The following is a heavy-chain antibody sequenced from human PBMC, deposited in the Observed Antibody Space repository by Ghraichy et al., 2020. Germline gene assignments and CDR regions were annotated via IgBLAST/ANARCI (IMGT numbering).Heavy chain of an antibody. CDR3: ARGSTVVRFYYYDGMDV. V-gene: IGHV3-48*02. CDR1: GFSFSGYS. J-gene: IGHJ6*02. CDR2: ITSSGRTI. D-gene: IGHD4-23*01. Sequence: ETLSLTCVGSGFSFSGYSMNWVRQSPGKGLEWISYITSSGRTISYADSVKGRFTISRDNAQNSLYLQMNSLRDVDTAVYYCARGSTVVRFYYYDGMDVWGQGTTVTVSS.